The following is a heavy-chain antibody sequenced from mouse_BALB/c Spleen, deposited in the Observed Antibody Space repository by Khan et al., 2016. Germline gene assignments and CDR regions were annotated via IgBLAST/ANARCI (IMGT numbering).Heavy chain of an antibody. Sequence: EVELVESGGGLVQPGGSLKLSCAAPGFTFSSYGMSWVRQTPDKRLELVATINSNGGSTYYPDSVKGRFTISRDNAKNTLYLQMSSLKSEDTAMYYCARDLGGNWFAYWGQGTLVTVSA. J-gene: IGHJ3*01. CDR3: ARDLGGNWFAY. CDR2: INSNGGST. D-gene: IGHD1-1*02. V-gene: IGHV5-6-3*01. CDR1: GFTFSSYG.